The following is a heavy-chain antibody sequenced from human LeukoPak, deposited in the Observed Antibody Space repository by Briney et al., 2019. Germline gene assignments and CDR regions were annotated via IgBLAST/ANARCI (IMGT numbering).Heavy chain of an antibody. CDR2: MYFRGAT. D-gene: IGHD2-2*01. Sequence: PSQTLALTCSVSGGSISSSSYYSGWIPQTHGKGLEWVGGMYFRGATYENSSFKSRLTLSIDTSNNQFSLKLSSVTAADTAVYYCARHALRTRIVVVPAASYYYYMDVWGKGTTVTVSS. J-gene: IGHJ6*03. CDR3: ARHALRTRIVVVPAASYYYYMDV. CDR1: GGSISSSSYY. V-gene: IGHV4-39*01.